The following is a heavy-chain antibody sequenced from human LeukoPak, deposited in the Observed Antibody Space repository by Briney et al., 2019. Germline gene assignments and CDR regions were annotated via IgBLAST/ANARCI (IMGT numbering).Heavy chain of an antibody. J-gene: IGHJ4*02. Sequence: PGGSLRLSCAACGFTFSRYGMHWLRQAPGKGLEWVAVIWYDGSNKYYADSVKGRFTISRDNSKNTLYLQMNSLRAEDTAVYYCARAAYSSSDYFDYWGQGTLVTVSS. CDR3: ARAAYSSSDYFDY. V-gene: IGHV3-33*01. CDR1: GFTFSRYG. D-gene: IGHD6-6*01. CDR2: IWYDGSNK.